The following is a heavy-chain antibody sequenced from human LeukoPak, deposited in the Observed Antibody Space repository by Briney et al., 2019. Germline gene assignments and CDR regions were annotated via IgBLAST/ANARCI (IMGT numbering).Heavy chain of an antibody. J-gene: IGHJ3*02. CDR2: INPSGGST. Sequence: ASVKVSCKASGYTFTSYYMHWVRQAPGQGLGWMGIINPSGGSTSYAQKFQGRVTMTRDTSTSTVYMELSSLRSEDTAVYYCARVMVRGVMIDAFDIWGQGTMVTVSS. CDR3: ARVMVRGVMIDAFDI. CDR1: GYTFTSYY. D-gene: IGHD3-10*01. V-gene: IGHV1-46*01.